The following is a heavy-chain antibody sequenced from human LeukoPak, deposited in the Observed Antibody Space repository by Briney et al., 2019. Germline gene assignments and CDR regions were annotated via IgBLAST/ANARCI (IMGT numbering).Heavy chain of an antibody. CDR2: IYYGGST. J-gene: IGHJ3*02. CDR1: GFTFRSYT. Sequence: GSLRLSCAASGFTFRSYTMSWIRQPPGKGLEWIGSIYYGGSTYYNPSLESRVTISVDTSKNQFSLKLSSVTAADTAMYYCAREGWQWLVHAFDIWGQGTMVTVSS. D-gene: IGHD6-19*01. V-gene: IGHV4-39*07. CDR3: AREGWQWLVHAFDI.